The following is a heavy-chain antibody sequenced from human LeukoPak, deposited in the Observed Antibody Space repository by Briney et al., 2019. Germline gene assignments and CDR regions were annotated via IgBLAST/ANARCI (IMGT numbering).Heavy chain of an antibody. Sequence: TSETLSLTCAVSGGSISSSNWWSWVRQPPGKGLEWIGEIYHSGSTNYNPSLKSRVTISVDKSKNQFSLRLSSMTAADTAVYYCARDRTVAAPGDAFDIWGQGTMVTVSS. D-gene: IGHD6-19*01. CDR2: IYHSGST. CDR1: GGSISSSNW. J-gene: IGHJ3*02. CDR3: ARDRTVAAPGDAFDI. V-gene: IGHV4-4*02.